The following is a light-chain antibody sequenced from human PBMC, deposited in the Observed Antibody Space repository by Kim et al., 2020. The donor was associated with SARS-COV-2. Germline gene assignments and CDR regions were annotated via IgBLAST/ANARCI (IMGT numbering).Light chain of an antibody. J-gene: IGKJ1*01. CDR3: QQYNSLWT. Sequence: DIQMTQSPSTLSASVGDRVSITCRASQSINSWLAWYQQKPGKAPKLLIYTTSILQSGVPSRFSGSGSGTQFTLTISSLQPDDFATYYCQQYNSLWTFGQGTKVDIK. CDR2: TTS. V-gene: IGKV1-5*03. CDR1: QSINSW.